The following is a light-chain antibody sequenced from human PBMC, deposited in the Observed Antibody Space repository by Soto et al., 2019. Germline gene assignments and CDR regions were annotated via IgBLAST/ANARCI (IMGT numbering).Light chain of an antibody. CDR3: QQYSSSSRT. V-gene: IGKV3-20*01. Sequence: DIVLTQSPGTLSLSPGERATLSCGSSQSVSSNYLAWYQQKPGQAPRLLISVASSRATGIPDRFSGSGSGTDFSLTISRLEPEDFAVYYCQQYSSSSRTFGQGTKVDIK. CDR2: VAS. CDR1: QSVSSNY. J-gene: IGKJ1*01.